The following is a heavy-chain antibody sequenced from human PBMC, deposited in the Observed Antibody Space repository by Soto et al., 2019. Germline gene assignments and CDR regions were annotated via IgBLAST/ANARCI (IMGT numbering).Heavy chain of an antibody. J-gene: IGHJ4*02. D-gene: IGHD2-2*01. Sequence: GGSLRLSCAASGFTFCSYGMHWVRQAPGKGLEWVAVISYDGSNKYYVDSVKGRFTISRDNSKNTLYLQMNSLRAEDTAVYYCATTSSSISSMGRYFDYWGQRTLVTVSS. CDR2: ISYDGSNK. V-gene: IGHV3-30*03. CDR3: ATTSSSISSMGRYFDY. CDR1: GFTFCSYG.